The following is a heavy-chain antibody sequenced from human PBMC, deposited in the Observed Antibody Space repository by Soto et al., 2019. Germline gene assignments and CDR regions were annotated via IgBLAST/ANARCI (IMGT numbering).Heavy chain of an antibody. D-gene: IGHD2-15*01. V-gene: IGHV3-23*01. CDR3: AKRRGAGSHFDY. J-gene: IGHJ4*02. CDR2: VSSGGGT. CDR1: GFTFSTYA. Sequence: EVELLESGGGLVQPEGSLRLSCAASGFTFSTYAMGWVRQAPGKGLEWVSVVSSGGGTHYADSVKGRFTVSRDNSKNTLSLQMNSLRAYDTAVYYCAKRRGAGSHFDYWGQGALVTVSS.